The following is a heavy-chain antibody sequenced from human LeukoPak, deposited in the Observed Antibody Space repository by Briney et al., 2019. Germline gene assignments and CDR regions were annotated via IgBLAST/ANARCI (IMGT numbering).Heavy chain of an antibody. CDR3: ARGGNWNSYYFNF. Sequence: SQTLSLTCTVSGGSISSGNYYWHWIRQPAGKGLEWIGHIYSSGTTSYSPSLQSRVTILLNTSRNQFSLRLTSVTAADTAVYYCARGGNWNSYYFNFWGQGTLVTVSS. V-gene: IGHV4-61*09. D-gene: IGHD1-1*01. CDR1: GGSISSGNYY. CDR2: IYSSGTT. J-gene: IGHJ4*02.